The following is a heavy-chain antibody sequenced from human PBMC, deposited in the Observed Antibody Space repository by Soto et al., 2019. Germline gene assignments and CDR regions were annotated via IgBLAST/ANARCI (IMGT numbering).Heavy chain of an antibody. V-gene: IGHV3-30*18. CDR1: GFTFSRYG. D-gene: IGHD6-6*01. CDR2: ISFDGTKK. CDR3: AKEEMDKQFVLGLVAMDV. Sequence: QVQLVESGGGVVQPGRSLRLSCAASGFTFSRYGMHWVRQAPGKGLEWVTLISFDGTKKMYADSVKGRFTVSRDNSQNTMYLQMNSLGPEDTAVYYCAKEEMDKQFVLGLVAMDVWGQGTTVTVSS. J-gene: IGHJ6*02.